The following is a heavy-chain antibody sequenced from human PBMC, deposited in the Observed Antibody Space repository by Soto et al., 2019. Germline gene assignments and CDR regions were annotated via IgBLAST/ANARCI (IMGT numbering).Heavy chain of an antibody. V-gene: IGHV1-18*01. D-gene: IGHD3-10*01. J-gene: IGHJ6*02. CDR3: ARVCCLWFGELLRPWYYYGMDV. CDR2: ISAYNGNT. Sequence: QVQLVQSGAEVKKPGASVKVSCKASGYTFTSYGISWVRQAPGQGLEWMGWISAYNGNTNYAQKLQGRVTMTTDTSTSTAYMELRSLRSDDTAVYYCARVCCLWFGELLRPWYYYGMDVWGHGTTVTVSS. CDR1: GYTFTSYG.